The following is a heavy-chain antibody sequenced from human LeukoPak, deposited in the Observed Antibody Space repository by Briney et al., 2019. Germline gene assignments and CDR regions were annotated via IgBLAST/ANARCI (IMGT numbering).Heavy chain of an antibody. CDR2: ISCNSGRI. CDR3: IKGSRNSGWYGTFDD. CDR1: GFRLVDYD. V-gene: IGHV3-9*01. Sequence: PGRSLRLSCAASGFRLVDYDMHWVRQAPGRGLVGGIGISCNSGRIDSADSLKGRYTISRDDAKNSLYLQRNSLRCDDTALYYCIKGSRNSGWYGTFDDWGQGTLVTVSS. D-gene: IGHD6-19*01. J-gene: IGHJ4*02.